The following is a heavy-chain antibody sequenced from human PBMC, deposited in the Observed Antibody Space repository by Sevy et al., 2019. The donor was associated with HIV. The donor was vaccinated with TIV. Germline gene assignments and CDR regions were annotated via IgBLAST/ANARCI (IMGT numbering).Heavy chain of an antibody. CDR2: IKRKTDGGTT. J-gene: IGHJ4*02. D-gene: IGHD3-3*01. Sequence: LSCAASGFTFSNAWMSWVRQAPGKGLEWVGRIKRKTDGGTTDYAAPVKGRFTISRDDSKNTLYLQMNSLKTEDTAVYYCTGHTIFGVVTAIYQFDYWGQGTLVTVSS. CDR1: GFTFSNAW. CDR3: TGHTIFGVVTAIYQFDY. V-gene: IGHV3-15*01.